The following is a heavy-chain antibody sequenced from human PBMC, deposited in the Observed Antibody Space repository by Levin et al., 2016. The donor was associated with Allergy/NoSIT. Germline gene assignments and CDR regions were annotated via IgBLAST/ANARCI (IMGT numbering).Heavy chain of an antibody. Sequence: SETLSLTCTVSGGSISTNSFYWGWIRQTPGKGLEWIGSIRYRGTTYYSPSLKSRVTISADTLKNQFSLNLSSVTATDTAVYYCGRSQLEVGATGPGYWGQGTLVTVSS. J-gene: IGHJ4*02. V-gene: IGHV4-39*01. CDR1: GGSISTNSFY. D-gene: IGHD1-26*01. CDR3: GRSQLEVGATGPGY. CDR2: IRYRGTT.